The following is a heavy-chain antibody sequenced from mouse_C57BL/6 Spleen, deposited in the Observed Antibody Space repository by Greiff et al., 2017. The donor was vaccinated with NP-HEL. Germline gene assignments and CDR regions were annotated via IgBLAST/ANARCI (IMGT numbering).Heavy chain of an antibody. CDR3: ARPPKNSSYHYFDY. Sequence: QVQLQQPGAELVKPGASVKLSCKASGYTFTSYWMQWVKQRPGQGLEWIGEIDPSDSYTNYNQKFKGKATLTVDTSSSTAYMQLSSLTSEDSAVYYCARPPKNSSYHYFDYWGQGTTLTVSS. D-gene: IGHD1-1*01. CDR1: GYTFTSYW. J-gene: IGHJ2*01. CDR2: IDPSDSYT. V-gene: IGHV1-50*01.